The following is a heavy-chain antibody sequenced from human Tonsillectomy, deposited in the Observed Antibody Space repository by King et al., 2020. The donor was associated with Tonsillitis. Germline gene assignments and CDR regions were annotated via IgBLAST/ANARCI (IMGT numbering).Heavy chain of an antibody. CDR3: ARVLYRREVSL. V-gene: IGHV4-4*02. CDR2: IYHSGSI. Sequence: QLQESGPGLVKPSGTLSLTCAVSGASITSSDWWSWVRQPPGKGLEWIGEIYHSGSINYNPSLKSRVTMSVDTSKNQFSLKLSSVTAADTAVYYCARVLYRREVSLWGQGTLVTVSS. J-gene: IGHJ4*02. D-gene: IGHD3-16*01. CDR1: GASITSSDW.